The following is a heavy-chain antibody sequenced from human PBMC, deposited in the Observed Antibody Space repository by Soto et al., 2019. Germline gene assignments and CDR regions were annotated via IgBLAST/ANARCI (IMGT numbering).Heavy chain of an antibody. J-gene: IGHJ5*02. CDR3: ATMGDFWSGPGELDP. Sequence: SETLSLTCTVSGGSISSSSYYWAWNRQSPGKGLEWIGSVYYNGFTYYNPSLKSRVTISVDTSKNQFSLKLTSVTAADTAVYYCATMGDFWSGPGELDPWGQGTLVTVSS. CDR2: VYYNGFT. V-gene: IGHV4-39*01. D-gene: IGHD3-3*01. CDR1: GGSISSSSYY.